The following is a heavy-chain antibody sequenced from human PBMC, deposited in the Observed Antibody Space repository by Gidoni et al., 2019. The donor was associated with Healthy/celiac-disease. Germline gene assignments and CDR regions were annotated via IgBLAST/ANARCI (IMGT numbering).Heavy chain of an antibody. Sequence: EVQLLASGGCLVQPGGSLRLSCAASGFTFSSYAMSWVRQSPGKGLEWVSAISGSVGSTYYADSVKGRFTISRDNSKNTLYLQMNSLRAEDTAVYYCAKEYSSSWYPPYYYYGMDVWGQGTTVTVSS. CDR2: ISGSVGST. V-gene: IGHV3-23*01. J-gene: IGHJ6*02. D-gene: IGHD6-13*01. CDR3: AKEYSSSWYPPYYYYGMDV. CDR1: GFTFSSYA.